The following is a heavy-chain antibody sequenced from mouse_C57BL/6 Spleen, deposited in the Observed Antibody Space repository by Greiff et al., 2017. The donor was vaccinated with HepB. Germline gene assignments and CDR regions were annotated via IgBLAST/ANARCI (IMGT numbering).Heavy chain of an antibody. CDR1: GFTFSSYA. CDR3: ARDEGGNHWYFDV. Sequence: EVNLVESGGGLVKPGGSLKLSCAASGFTFSSYAMSWVRQTPEKRLEWVATISDGGSYTYYPDNVKGRFTISRDNAKNNLYLQMSHLKSEDTAMYYCARDEGGNHWYFDVWGTGTTVTVSS. D-gene: IGHD1-1*02. V-gene: IGHV5-4*01. J-gene: IGHJ1*03. CDR2: ISDGGSYT.